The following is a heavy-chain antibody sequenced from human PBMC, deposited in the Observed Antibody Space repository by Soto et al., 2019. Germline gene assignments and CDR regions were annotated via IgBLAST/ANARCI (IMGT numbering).Heavy chain of an antibody. V-gene: IGHV1-18*01. J-gene: IGHJ4*02. CDR3: ARTLIGIVGATFYFDY. CDR1: GYNFTSYG. D-gene: IGHD1-26*01. Sequence: QVQLVQSGAEVKKPGASVKVSCKASGYNFTSYGISWVRQAPGQGLEWMGWISAYNGNTNYAQKLQGRVTMTTDTPTSTAYMELRSLRSDATAVYYCARTLIGIVGATFYFDYWGQGTLVTVSS. CDR2: ISAYNGNT.